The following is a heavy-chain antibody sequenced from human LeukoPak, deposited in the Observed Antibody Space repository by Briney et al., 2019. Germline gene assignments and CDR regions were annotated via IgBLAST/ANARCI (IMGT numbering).Heavy chain of an antibody. V-gene: IGHV1-69*05. J-gene: IGHJ4*02. CDR2: IIAIFCTA. CDR1: VCTFSSYA. CDR3: ARDTPYYDRSCYPY. D-gene: IGHD3-22*01. Sequence: SVKVSCKASVCTFSSYAISWVRQAPGQRLEWMGRIIAIFCTAKYAQKLQGRVTITTDESTSTAYMELSILRSDDTAVYFCARDTPYYDRSCYPYWGQGTLVTVSS.